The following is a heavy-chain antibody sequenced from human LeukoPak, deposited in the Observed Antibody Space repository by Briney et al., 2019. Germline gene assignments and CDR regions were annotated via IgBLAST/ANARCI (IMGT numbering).Heavy chain of an antibody. Sequence: SVKVSCKASGGTFSSYAISWARQAPGQGLEWMGGIIPIFGTANYAQKFQGRVTITTDESTSTAYMELSSLRSEDTAVYYCARVRYYYDSSGYLGYYYFDYWGQGTLVTVSS. D-gene: IGHD3-22*01. CDR1: GGTFSSYA. V-gene: IGHV1-69*05. CDR2: IIPIFGTA. J-gene: IGHJ4*02. CDR3: ARVRYYYDSSGYLGYYYFDY.